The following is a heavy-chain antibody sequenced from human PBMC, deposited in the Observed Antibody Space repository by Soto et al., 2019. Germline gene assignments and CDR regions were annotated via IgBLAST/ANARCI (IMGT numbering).Heavy chain of an antibody. Sequence: QVQLQESGPGLVKPSQTLSLTCTVSGDSISSGDHYLSWIRQPPGKGLEWIGYIYYSGTTYSRPSLQSRVTISVDTSKNQVSLKLNAVTAADTAVYDCARGAYSDSSSYFDYWGQGTLVPVSS. CDR2: IYYSGTT. CDR1: GDSISSGDHY. J-gene: IGHJ4*02. CDR3: ARGAYSDSSSYFDY. D-gene: IGHD6-6*01. V-gene: IGHV4-30-4*01.